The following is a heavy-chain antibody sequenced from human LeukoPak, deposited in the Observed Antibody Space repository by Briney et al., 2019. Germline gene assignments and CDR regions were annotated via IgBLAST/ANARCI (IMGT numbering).Heavy chain of an antibody. CDR1: GGSIRSYY. V-gene: IGHV4-59*08. CDR3: ASGLPFDY. J-gene: IGHJ4*02. D-gene: IGHD4-11*01. Sequence: SETLSLTCTVSGGSIRSYYWSWVRQPPGKGLEWIGYIYYSGSTYYNPSLKSRVTISVDTSKNQFSLKLSSVTAADTAVYYCASGLPFDYWGQGTLVTVSS. CDR2: IYYSGST.